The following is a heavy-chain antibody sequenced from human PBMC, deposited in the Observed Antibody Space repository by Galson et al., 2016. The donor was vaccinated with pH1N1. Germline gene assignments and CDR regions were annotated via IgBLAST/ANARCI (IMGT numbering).Heavy chain of an antibody. D-gene: IGHD2-21*02. CDR1: GYTFTNYY. V-gene: IGHV1-46*01. CDR2: INPSGGGT. CDR3: ARTRPCGGDCYYFDS. Sequence: SVKVSCKASGYTFTNYYLHWVRQAPGQGLEWMALINPSGGGTSYAQKFQRRVTMTRDTSTSTVYLELSSLRSEDTAVYYCARTRPCGGDCYYFDSWGQGTLVTVSS. J-gene: IGHJ4*02.